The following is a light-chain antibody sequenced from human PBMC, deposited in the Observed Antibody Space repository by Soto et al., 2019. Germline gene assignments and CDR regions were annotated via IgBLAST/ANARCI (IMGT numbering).Light chain of an antibody. CDR1: QSISSW. Sequence: DIQMTQSPATLSASVGDRVTITGRASQSISSWLSSYQQKPGKAPNLLIYKLSSLHSGVPSRFSGSGSGTEFTLTISSLQPDDFATYYCQHYDGSSMYTFGQGTQVDIK. J-gene: IGKJ2*01. CDR2: KLS. V-gene: IGKV1-5*03. CDR3: QHYDGSSMYT.